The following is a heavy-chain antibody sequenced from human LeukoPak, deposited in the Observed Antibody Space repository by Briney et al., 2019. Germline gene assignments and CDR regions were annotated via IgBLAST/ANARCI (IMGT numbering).Heavy chain of an antibody. Sequence: TLSLTCTVSGGSISSGGYYWSWIRQPPGKGLEWIGYIYHSGSTYYNPSLKSRVTISVDRSKNQFSLKLSSVTAADTAVYYCARGAITMVRGADDAFDIWGQGTMVTVSS. CDR2: IYHSGST. J-gene: IGHJ3*02. CDR1: GGSISSGGYY. CDR3: ARGAITMVRGADDAFDI. D-gene: IGHD3-10*01. V-gene: IGHV4-30-2*01.